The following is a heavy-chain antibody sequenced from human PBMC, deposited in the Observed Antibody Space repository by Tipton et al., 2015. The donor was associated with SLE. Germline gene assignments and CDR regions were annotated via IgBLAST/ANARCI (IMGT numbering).Heavy chain of an antibody. CDR2: IDQFGSA. J-gene: IGHJ3*01. V-gene: IGHV4-59*08. CDR3: ARHGYASWSGYYHHVFDV. Sequence: TLSLTCTVSGDSVRGSYWSWIRQPPGKRLEWIGYIDQFGSANYNPSLQSRVTISVGRSKTQFSLKLRSVSAADSAMYYCARHGYASWSGYYHHVFDVWGQGTMLTVSS. D-gene: IGHD3/OR15-3a*01. CDR1: GDSVRGSY.